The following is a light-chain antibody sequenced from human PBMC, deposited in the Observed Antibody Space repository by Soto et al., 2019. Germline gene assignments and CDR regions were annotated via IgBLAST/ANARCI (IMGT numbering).Light chain of an antibody. CDR1: QSVSSI. V-gene: IGKV3-15*01. Sequence: ELVMTQSPATLSVPPGERATLSFRARQSVSSILAWYQQKPGQAPRLLIYGASTRATGIPARFSGSGSGTEFTLTITSLQSEDFAVYYCQQYNEWPITFGQGTRLEIK. J-gene: IGKJ5*01. CDR3: QQYNEWPIT. CDR2: GAS.